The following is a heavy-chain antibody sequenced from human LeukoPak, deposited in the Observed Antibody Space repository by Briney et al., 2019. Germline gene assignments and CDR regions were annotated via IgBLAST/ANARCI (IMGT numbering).Heavy chain of an antibody. CDR1: GFPFSSHG. V-gene: IGHV3-23*01. D-gene: IGHD2-15*01. Sequence: GGTLRLSCAASGFPFSSHGMSWVRQAPGKGLEWVSGIIGGGGSTYYADSVKGRFTISGDNSRNTLFLQMNSLRAEDTAVYSCARGADGVSSNSRGWFDPWGQGTLVTVSS. J-gene: IGHJ5*02. CDR2: IIGGGGST. CDR3: ARGADGVSSNSRGWFDP.